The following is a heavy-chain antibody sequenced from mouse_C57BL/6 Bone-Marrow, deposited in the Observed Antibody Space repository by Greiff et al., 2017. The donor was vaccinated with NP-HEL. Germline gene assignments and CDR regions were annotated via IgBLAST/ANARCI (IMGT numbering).Heavy chain of an antibody. J-gene: IGHJ4*01. CDR2: INPSSGYT. D-gene: IGHD2-5*01. V-gene: IGHV1-4*01. CDR3: ARSGSNYVGAMDY. Sequence: VMLVESGAELVRPGASVKMSCKASGYTFTSYTMHWVKQRPGQGLEWIGYINPSSGYTKYNQKFKGKATLTADKSSSTAYMQLSSLTSEDSAVYYCARSGSNYVGAMDYWGQGTSVTVSS. CDR1: GYTFTSYT.